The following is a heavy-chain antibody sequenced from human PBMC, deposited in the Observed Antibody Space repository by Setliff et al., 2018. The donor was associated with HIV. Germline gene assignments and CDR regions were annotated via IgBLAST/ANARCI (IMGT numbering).Heavy chain of an antibody. V-gene: IGHV4-59*01. Sequence: PSETLSLTCTVSGGSISSYYWSWIRQPPGKGLEWIGYIYHSGSTNYNPSLKSRVTISVDTSKNQFSLKLSPVTAADTAVYYCAREGYYDRADVFDIWGQGTMVTVSS. CDR2: IYHSGST. D-gene: IGHD3-22*01. CDR1: GGSISSYY. J-gene: IGHJ3*02. CDR3: AREGYYDRADVFDI.